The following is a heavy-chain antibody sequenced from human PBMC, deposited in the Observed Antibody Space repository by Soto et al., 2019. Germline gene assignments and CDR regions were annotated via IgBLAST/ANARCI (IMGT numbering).Heavy chain of an antibody. V-gene: IGHV3-53*01. Sequence: GGSLRLSCAASGFTVSSNYMSWVRQAPGKGLEWVSVIYSGGSTYYADSVKGRFTISRDNSKNTLYLQMNSLRAEDTAVYYCARDRTGRFHRTGTIPLNYYGMDVWGQGTTVTVSS. CDR1: GFTVSSNY. CDR3: ARDRTGRFHRTGTIPLNYYGMDV. CDR2: IYSGGST. D-gene: IGHD1-7*01. J-gene: IGHJ6*02.